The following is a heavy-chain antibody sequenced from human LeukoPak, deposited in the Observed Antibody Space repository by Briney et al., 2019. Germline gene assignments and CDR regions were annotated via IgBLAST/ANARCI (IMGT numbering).Heavy chain of an antibody. CDR2: INPKSGGT. CDR1: GYTFSGYY. D-gene: IGHD3-16*01. Sequence: ASVKVSYMASGYTFSGYYIHWVRQAPGQGLEWMGWINPKSGGTNYPQRFQGRVTMTTDTSISTAFMELRRPRSDDTAVYYCARDLGGVLSRLDSWGQGSLVTVSS. V-gene: IGHV1-2*02. CDR3: ARDLGGVLSRLDS. J-gene: IGHJ5*01.